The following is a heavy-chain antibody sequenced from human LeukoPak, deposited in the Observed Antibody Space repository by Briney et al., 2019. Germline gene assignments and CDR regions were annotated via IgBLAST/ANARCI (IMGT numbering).Heavy chain of an antibody. Sequence: TGESLKISCQGSGYIFTSYWIGWVRPLPGEGLEWMGIIYPGDSDTRYSPSFQGQVTISADKSISTAYLQWSSLKASDTAMYYCARYSYDSSGYYDYWGQGTLVTVSS. CDR2: IYPGDSDT. CDR3: ARYSYDSSGYYDY. V-gene: IGHV5-51*01. CDR1: GYIFTSYW. J-gene: IGHJ4*02. D-gene: IGHD3-22*01.